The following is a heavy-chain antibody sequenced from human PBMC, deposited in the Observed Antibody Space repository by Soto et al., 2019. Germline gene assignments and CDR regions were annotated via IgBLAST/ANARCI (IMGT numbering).Heavy chain of an antibody. CDR1: GFTFSSYE. CDR2: ISSSGSTI. Sequence: GGSLRLSCAASGFTFSSYEMNWVRQAPGKGLEWVSYISSSGSTIYYADSVKGRFTISRDNAKNSLYLQMNSLRAEDTAVYYCARGASRIGYSSRWYMPPVYFDYWGQGTLLTVSS. D-gene: IGHD6-13*01. J-gene: IGHJ4*02. CDR3: ARGASRIGYSSRWYMPPVYFDY. V-gene: IGHV3-48*03.